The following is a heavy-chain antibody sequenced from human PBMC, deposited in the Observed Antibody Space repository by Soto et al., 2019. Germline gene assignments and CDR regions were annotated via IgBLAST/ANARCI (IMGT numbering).Heavy chain of an antibody. Sequence: SETLSLTCAVYGGSFSGYYWSWIRQPPGKGLEWIGEINHSGSTNYNPSLKSRVTISVDTSKNQFSLKLSSVTAADTAVYYCARGLKELRFLEWLAHLYYYYGMDVWGQGTTVTVSS. J-gene: IGHJ6*02. CDR3: ARGLKELRFLEWLAHLYYYYGMDV. V-gene: IGHV4-34*01. CDR2: INHSGST. D-gene: IGHD3-3*01. CDR1: GGSFSGYY.